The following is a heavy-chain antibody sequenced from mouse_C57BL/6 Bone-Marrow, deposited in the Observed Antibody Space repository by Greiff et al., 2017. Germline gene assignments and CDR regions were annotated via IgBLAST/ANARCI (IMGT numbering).Heavy chain of an antibody. Sequence: VQLQQPGAELVRPGSSVKLSCKASGYTFTSYWMDWVKQRPGQGLEWIGNIYPSDSETHYNQKFKDKATLTVDKSSSTAYMQLISLPSEDSAVYYCARQGLGRGFAYWGQGTLVTVSA. V-gene: IGHV1-61*01. D-gene: IGHD4-1*01. CDR1: GYTFTSYW. J-gene: IGHJ3*01. CDR3: ARQGLGRGFAY. CDR2: IYPSDSET.